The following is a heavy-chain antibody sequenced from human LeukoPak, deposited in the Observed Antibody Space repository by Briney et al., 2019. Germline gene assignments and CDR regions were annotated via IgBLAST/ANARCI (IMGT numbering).Heavy chain of an antibody. V-gene: IGHV4-4*07. CDR2: IYTSGST. J-gene: IGHJ3*02. Sequence: SETLSLTCTVSGGSISSYYWSWIRQPAGKGLEWIGRIYTSGSTNYNPSLKSRVTMSIDTSKNRFSLKLSSVTAADTAVYYCAGIDNGGRGDAFDIWGQGTMVTVSS. CDR3: AGIDNGGRGDAFDI. CDR1: GGSISSYY. D-gene: IGHD4-23*01.